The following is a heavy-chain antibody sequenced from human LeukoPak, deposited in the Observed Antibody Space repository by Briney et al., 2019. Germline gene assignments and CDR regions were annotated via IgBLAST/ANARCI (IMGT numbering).Heavy chain of an antibody. J-gene: IGHJ4*02. CDR2: ISAYNGNT. D-gene: IGHD3-16*02. V-gene: IGHV1-18*01. Sequence: ASVKVSCKASGYTFTSYGISWVRQAPGQGLEWMGWISAYNGNTNYAQKLQGRVTMTTDTSTSTAYMELRSLRSDDTAVYYCARDENRHYDYIWGSYRPSLAPFGPDYWGQGTLVTVSS. CDR1: GYTFTSYG. CDR3: ARDENRHYDYIWGSYRPSLAPFGPDY.